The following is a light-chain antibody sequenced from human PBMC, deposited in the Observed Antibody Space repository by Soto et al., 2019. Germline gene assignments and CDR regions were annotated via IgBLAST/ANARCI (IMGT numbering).Light chain of an antibody. V-gene: IGLV2-14*01. CDR2: EVS. Sequence: QSVLTQPASVSGSPGQSITISCTGTRSDVGGYNYVSWYQQHPGKAPKLMIYEVSNRPSGVSNRFSGSKSGNTASLTISGLQTEDEADYYCSSFTSINTWVFGGGTKVTVL. CDR1: RSDVGGYNY. J-gene: IGLJ3*02. CDR3: SSFTSINTWV.